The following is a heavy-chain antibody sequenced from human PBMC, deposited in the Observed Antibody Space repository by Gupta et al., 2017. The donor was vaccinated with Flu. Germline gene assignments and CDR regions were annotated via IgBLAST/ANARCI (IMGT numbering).Heavy chain of an antibody. D-gene: IGHD3-10*01. CDR1: GGTFSSYA. CDR3: ARGEGLTMVRGVNYYYYGMDV. Sequence: QVQLVQSGAEVKKPGSSVKVSCKASGGTFSSYAISWVRQAPGQGLEWMGGIIPIFGTANYAQKFQGRVTITADESTSTAYMELSSLRSEDTAVYYCARGEGLTMVRGVNYYYYGMDVWGQGTTVTVS. V-gene: IGHV1-69*01. J-gene: IGHJ6*02. CDR2: IIPIFGTA.